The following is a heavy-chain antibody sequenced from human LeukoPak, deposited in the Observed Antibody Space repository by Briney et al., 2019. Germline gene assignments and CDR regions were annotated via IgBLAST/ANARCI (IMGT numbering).Heavy chain of an antibody. CDR1: GYRFTTYW. CDR2: IYPGDSDT. D-gene: IGHD3-10*01. J-gene: IGHJ4*02. Sequence: GESLKISCQASGYRFTTYWIGWVRQMPGKGLEWMGIIYPGDSDTRYSPSFQGQVTISADKSISTAYLQWSSLKASDTAMYYCARLTVVRGIDYWGQGTLVTVSS. V-gene: IGHV5-51*01. CDR3: ARLTVVRGIDY.